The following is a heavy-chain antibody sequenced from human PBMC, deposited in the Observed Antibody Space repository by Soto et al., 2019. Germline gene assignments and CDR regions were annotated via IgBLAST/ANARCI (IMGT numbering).Heavy chain of an antibody. J-gene: IGHJ4*02. Sequence: EVHLVESGGGLVQPGRSLRLSCAASGFTFSSYSMNWVRQAPGKGLEWVSSISSSSSYIYYADSVKGRFTISRDNAKNSLYLQMNSLRAEDTAVYYCARDYYDSSGYFDYWGQGTLVTVSS. CDR1: GFTFSSYS. V-gene: IGHV3-21*01. CDR2: ISSSSSYI. D-gene: IGHD3-22*01. CDR3: ARDYYDSSGYFDY.